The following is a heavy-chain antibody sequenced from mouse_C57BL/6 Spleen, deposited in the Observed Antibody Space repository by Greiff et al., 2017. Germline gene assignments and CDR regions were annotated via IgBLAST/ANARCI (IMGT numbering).Heavy chain of an antibody. CDR2: INYDGSST. J-gene: IGHJ2*01. D-gene: IGHD2-1*01. V-gene: IGHV5-16*01. Sequence: EVMLVESEGGLVQPGSSMKLSCTASGFTFSDYYMAWVRQVPEKGLEWVANINYDGSSTYYLDSLKSRFIISRDNAKNILYLQMISLKSEDTATYYCAREGNQYYFDYWGQGTTLTVSS. CDR3: AREGNQYYFDY. CDR1: GFTFSDYY.